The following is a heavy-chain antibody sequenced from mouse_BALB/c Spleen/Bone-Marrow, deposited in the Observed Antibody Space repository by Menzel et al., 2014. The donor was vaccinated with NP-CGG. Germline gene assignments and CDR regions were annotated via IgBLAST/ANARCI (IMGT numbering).Heavy chain of an antibody. D-gene: IGHD2-4*01. CDR2: IDPANGNT. V-gene: IGHV14-3*02. CDR3: ARGDYGGFAY. Sequence: VQLQQSGAELVKPGASVKLSCTASGLNIKDTYMHWVKQGPEQGLEWIGRIDPANGNTKYDPKFQGKATITADTSSNTAYLQLSSLTSEDTAVYYCARGDYGGFAYWGQGTLVTVSA. J-gene: IGHJ3*01. CDR1: GLNIKDTY.